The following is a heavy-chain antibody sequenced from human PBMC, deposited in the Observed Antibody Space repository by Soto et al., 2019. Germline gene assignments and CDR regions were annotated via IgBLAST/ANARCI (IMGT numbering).Heavy chain of an antibody. J-gene: IGHJ4*02. CDR3: ARENIPTPRFDY. V-gene: IGHV4-31*03. D-gene: IGHD2-2*02. CDR1: GGSISSGGYY. Sequence: SETLSLTCTVSGGSISSGGYYWSWIRQHPGKGLEWIGYIYYSGSTYYNPSLKSRVTISVDTSKNQFSLKLSSVTAADTAVYYCARENIPTPRFDYWGQGTLVTVSS. CDR2: IYYSGST.